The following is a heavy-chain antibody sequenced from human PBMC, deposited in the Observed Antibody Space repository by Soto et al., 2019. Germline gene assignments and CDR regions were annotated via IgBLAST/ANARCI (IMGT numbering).Heavy chain of an antibody. CDR2: INHSGST. Sequence: QVQLQQWGAGLLKPSETLSLTCAVYGGSFSGYYWSWIRQPPGKGLEWIGEINHSGSTNYNLSLMRRVTISVDTSKNQFSLKLSSVTAADTAVYYCARNRLYCSGGSCYSTILWFDPWGQGTLVTVSS. CDR3: ARNRLYCSGGSCYSTILWFDP. J-gene: IGHJ5*02. CDR1: GGSFSGYY. D-gene: IGHD2-15*01. V-gene: IGHV4-34*01.